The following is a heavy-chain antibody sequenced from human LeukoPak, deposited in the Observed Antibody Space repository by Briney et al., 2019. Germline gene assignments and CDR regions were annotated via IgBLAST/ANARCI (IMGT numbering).Heavy chain of an antibody. J-gene: IGHJ4*02. Sequence: GGSLRLSCAASGFTFSSSSMNWVRQAPGKGLEWVSSISTSGDYKYYADSVKGRFTISRDNSKNTLYLQMNSLRAEDTAVYYCARAYSGSYRGNFDYWGQGTLVTVSS. D-gene: IGHD1-26*01. CDR3: ARAYSGSYRGNFDY. CDR1: GFTFSSSS. CDR2: ISTSGDYK. V-gene: IGHV3-21*01.